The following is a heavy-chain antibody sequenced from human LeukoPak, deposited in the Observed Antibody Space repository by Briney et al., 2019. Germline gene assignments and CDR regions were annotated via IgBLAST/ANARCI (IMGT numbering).Heavy chain of an antibody. D-gene: IGHD3-22*01. J-gene: IGHJ4*02. CDR2: ISWNSGSI. Sequence: GRSLRLSCAASGFTFDDYAMHWVRQAPGKGLEWVSGISWNSGSIGYADSVKGRFTISRDNAKNSLYLQMHSLRAEDTALYYCAKAPKIWYDSSGYSFDYWGQGTLVTVSS. V-gene: IGHV3-9*01. CDR1: GFTFDDYA. CDR3: AKAPKIWYDSSGYSFDY.